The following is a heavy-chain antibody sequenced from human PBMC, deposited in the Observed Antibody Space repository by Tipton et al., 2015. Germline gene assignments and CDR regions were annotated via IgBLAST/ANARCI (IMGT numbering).Heavy chain of an antibody. CDR3: ARTYSYDSGTDYEGDWFDP. CDR1: AYSISSDYY. D-gene: IGHD3-10*01. CDR2: ISHSGNT. V-gene: IGHV4-38-2*01. J-gene: IGHJ5*02. Sequence: TLSLTCAVSAYSISSDYYWGWIRQPPGKGLEWIGSISHSGNTYYNPSLKSRVTMSRDTSKNQFSLKLTSVTAADTAVYYCARTYSYDSGTDYEGDWFDPWGQGTLVTVSS.